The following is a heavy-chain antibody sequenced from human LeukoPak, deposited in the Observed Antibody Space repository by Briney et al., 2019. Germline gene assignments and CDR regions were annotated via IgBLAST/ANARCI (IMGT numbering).Heavy chain of an antibody. Sequence: SETLSLTCTVSGGSISSGDYYWSWIRQPPGKGLEWIGYIYYSGSTYYNPSLKSRVTISVDTSKNQFSLKLISVTAADTAVYYCAREAAAARWGWYMDVWGKGTTVTVSS. V-gene: IGHV4-30-4*08. CDR3: AREAAAARWGWYMDV. CDR1: GGSISSGDYY. J-gene: IGHJ6*03. CDR2: IYYSGST. D-gene: IGHD6-13*01.